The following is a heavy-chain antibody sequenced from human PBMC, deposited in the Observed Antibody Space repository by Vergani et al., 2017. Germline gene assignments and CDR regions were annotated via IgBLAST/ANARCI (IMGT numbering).Heavy chain of an antibody. D-gene: IGHD6-6*01. CDR1: GDSISPYY. CDR3: AREYSSSVGFLAY. V-gene: IGHV4-4*07. J-gene: IGHJ4*02. Sequence: QVQLQGSGPGLVKPSETLSLTCIVPGDSISPYYWSWIRQPAGKGLEWIGRIYTSESTNYNPSLKSRVTMSVDTSKNQFSLKLSSVTAAYTAVYYCAREYSSSVGFLAYWGQGTLVTVSS. CDR2: IYTSEST.